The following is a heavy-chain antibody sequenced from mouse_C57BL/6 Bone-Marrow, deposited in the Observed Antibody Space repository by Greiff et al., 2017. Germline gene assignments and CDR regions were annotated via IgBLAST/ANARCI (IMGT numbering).Heavy chain of an antibody. V-gene: IGHV2-6-1*01. Sequence: VKLMESGPGLVAPSQSLSITCTVSGFSLTSYGVHWVRQPPGKGLEWLVVIWSDGSTTYNSALKSRLSISKDNSKSQVFLKMNSLQTDDTAMYYCARHRGHIYWYFDVWGTGTTVTVSS. CDR1: GFSLTSYG. CDR3: ARHRGHIYWYFDV. D-gene: IGHD3-3*01. J-gene: IGHJ1*03. CDR2: IWSDGST.